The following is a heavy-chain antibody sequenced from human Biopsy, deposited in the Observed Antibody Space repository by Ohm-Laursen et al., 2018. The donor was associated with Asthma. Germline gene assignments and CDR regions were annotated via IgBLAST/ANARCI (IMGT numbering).Heavy chain of an antibody. V-gene: IGHV1-69*13. CDR3: ARGYSGTDRIVYYYSGMEV. CDR2: LIPVLGTA. J-gene: IGHJ6*02. D-gene: IGHD5-12*01. CDR1: GYTFNAFY. Sequence: ASVKVSCKVSGYTFNAFYIHWVRQAPRQGLEWMGGLIPVLGTADYAPMFEGRVTITADESTSTAYLELTSLRFEDTAVYYCARGYSGTDRIVYYYSGMEVWGQGTTVTVSS.